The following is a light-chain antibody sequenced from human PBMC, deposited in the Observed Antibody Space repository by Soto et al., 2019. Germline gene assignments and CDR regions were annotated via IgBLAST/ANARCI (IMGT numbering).Light chain of an antibody. CDR2: DAS. J-gene: IGKJ1*01. CDR1: QSISSW. CDR3: QQYNSYSWT. V-gene: IGKV1-5*01. Sequence: DIQMTQSPSTLSASVGERVTITCRASQSISSWLAWYQQKPGKAPKLLIYDASSLESGVPSRFSGSGSGTEFTLTISSLQPDDFATYYCQQYNSYSWTFGQGTRWIS.